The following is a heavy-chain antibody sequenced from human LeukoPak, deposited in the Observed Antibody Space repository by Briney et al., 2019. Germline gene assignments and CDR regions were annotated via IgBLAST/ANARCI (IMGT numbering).Heavy chain of an antibody. V-gene: IGHV4-59*08. CDR3: ARAQRGSSSWYYYYYYYYMDV. Sequence: SETLSLTCTVSGGSISSYYWSWIRQSPGKGLEWIGHMYYSGSTNYNPSLKSRVTISLDTSKNQFSLILSSVTAADTAVYYCARAQRGSSSWYYYYYYYYMDVWGKGTTVTVSS. J-gene: IGHJ6*03. CDR1: GGSISSYY. D-gene: IGHD6-13*01. CDR2: MYYSGST.